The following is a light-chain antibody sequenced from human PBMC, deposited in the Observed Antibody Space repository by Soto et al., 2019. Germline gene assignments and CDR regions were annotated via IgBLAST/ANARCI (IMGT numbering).Light chain of an antibody. CDR3: SSYAGSNNFDV. V-gene: IGLV2-8*01. Sequence: QSALTQPPSASGSPGQSVTISCTGTSSDVGGYNYVSWYQQHPGKAPKLMIYEVSKRPSGVPDRFSGSQSGNTASLTVSGLQAEDEADYYCSSYAGSNNFDVFGTGTKGTVL. J-gene: IGLJ1*01. CDR2: EVS. CDR1: SSDVGGYNY.